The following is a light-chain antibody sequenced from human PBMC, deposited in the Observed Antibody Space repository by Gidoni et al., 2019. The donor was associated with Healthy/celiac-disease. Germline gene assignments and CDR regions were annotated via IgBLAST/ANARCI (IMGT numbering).Light chain of an antibody. CDR3: QQSYSTLFT. J-gene: IGKJ3*01. V-gene: IGKV1-39*01. Sequence: DIQMTQPPSSLSASVGDRVITTCRASQSISSYLYWYQQKPRKAHKLLIYAASSLQSGVPSRFSGSGSGTDFTLTISSLQPEDFATYYCQQSYSTLFTFGPGTKVDIK. CDR2: AAS. CDR1: QSISSY.